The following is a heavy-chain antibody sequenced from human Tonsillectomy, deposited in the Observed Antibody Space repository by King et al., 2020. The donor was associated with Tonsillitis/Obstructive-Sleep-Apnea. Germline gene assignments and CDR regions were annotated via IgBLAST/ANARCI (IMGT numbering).Heavy chain of an antibody. V-gene: IGHV3-15*01. CDR2: IKSKTSGGTT. CDR1: GFVFSNAW. D-gene: IGHD3-10*01. J-gene: IGHJ4*02. Sequence: VQLVESGGGLVKPGGSLRLSCAASGFVFSNAWMSWVRQAPGKGLEWVGHIKSKTSGGTTDYAAPVKGRFTIPRDDAKTTLFLQMNSLKSEDTAVYYCTTYYYGSGSYPLDYWGQGTLVTVSS. CDR3: TTYYYGSGSYPLDY.